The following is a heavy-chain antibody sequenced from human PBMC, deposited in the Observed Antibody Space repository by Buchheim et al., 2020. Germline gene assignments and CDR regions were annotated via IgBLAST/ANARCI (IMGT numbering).Heavy chain of an antibody. D-gene: IGHD2/OR15-2a*01. CDR2: ISYDGTNK. CDR1: GFTFRDYA. CDR3: AREHLSTYYFDC. Sequence: QVQLVESGGGVVQPGRSLRLSCAASGFTFRDYAMHWVRQAPGKGPEWVAVISYDGTNKYFADSVKGRFTNSRDNSKNTLYLQVDSLRAEDTAVYYCAREHLSTYYFDCWGQGTL. V-gene: IGHV3-30*04. J-gene: IGHJ4*02.